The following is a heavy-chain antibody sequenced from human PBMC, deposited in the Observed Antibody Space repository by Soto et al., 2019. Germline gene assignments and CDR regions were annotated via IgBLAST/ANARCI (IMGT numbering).Heavy chain of an antibody. D-gene: IGHD6-13*01. J-gene: IGHJ6*02. CDR1: GFTFSSYG. Sequence: QVQLVESGGGVVQPGRSLRLSCAASGFTFSSYGMHWVRQAPGKGLEWVAVISYDGSNKYYADSVKGRFTISRDNSKNPLYLQMNSLRAEDTAVYYCAKDASSSWPPLWGPFYYYYGMDVWGQGTTVTVSS. V-gene: IGHV3-30*18. CDR2: ISYDGSNK. CDR3: AKDASSSWPPLWGPFYYYYGMDV.